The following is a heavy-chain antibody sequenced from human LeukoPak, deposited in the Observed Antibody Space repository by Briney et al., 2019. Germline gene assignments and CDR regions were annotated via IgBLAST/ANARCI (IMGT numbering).Heavy chain of an antibody. V-gene: IGHV4-34*01. D-gene: IGHD3-3*01. CDR1: GGSFSGYY. J-gene: IGHJ5*02. CDR3: ARGHQGAYDFWSGYVGVWFDP. CDR2: INHSGST. Sequence: SETLSLTCAVYGGSFSGYYWSWIRQPPGKGLEWIGEINHSGSTNYNPSLKSRVTISVDTSKNQFSLKLSSVTAADTAVYYCARGHQGAYDFWSGYVGVWFDPWGQGTLVTVSS.